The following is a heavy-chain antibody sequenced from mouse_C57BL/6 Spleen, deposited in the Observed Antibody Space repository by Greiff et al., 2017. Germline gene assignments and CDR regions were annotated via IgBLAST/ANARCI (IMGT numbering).Heavy chain of an antibody. V-gene: IGHV1-20*01. Sequence: EVKLMESGPELVKPGDSVKISCKASGYSFTGYFMNWVMQSHGKSLEWIGRINPYNGDTFYNQKFKGKATLTVDKSSSTAHMELRSLTSEDSAVYYCARMSVVAGGDAMDYWGQGTSVTVSS. CDR2: INPYNGDT. CDR3: ARMSVVAGGDAMDY. D-gene: IGHD1-1*01. CDR1: GYSFTGYF. J-gene: IGHJ4*01.